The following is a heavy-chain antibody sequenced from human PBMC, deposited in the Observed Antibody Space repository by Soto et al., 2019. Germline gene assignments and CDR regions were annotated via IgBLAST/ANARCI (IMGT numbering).Heavy chain of an antibody. J-gene: IGHJ6*02. CDR1: GFTFSTYG. Sequence: QVQLVESGGGEVQPGRSLTISCAASGFTFSTYGMHWVRQTPGKGLEWVAVISYDGTNKFYSDSVKGRFTISRDNFNNTLTLQMNSRRADDTAVYSCAKDLQSYGDYDYYCYGMDVWRLGTRVTVSS. D-gene: IGHD4-17*01. V-gene: IGHV3-30*18. CDR3: AKDLQSYGDYDYYCYGMDV. CDR2: ISYDGTNK.